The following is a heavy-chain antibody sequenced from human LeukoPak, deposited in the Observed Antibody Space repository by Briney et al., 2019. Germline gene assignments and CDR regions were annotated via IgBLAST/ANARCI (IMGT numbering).Heavy chain of an antibody. V-gene: IGHV3-48*03. Sequence: GGSLRLSCAASGFTFSSYEMNWVRQAPGKGLEWVSYISSSGSTIYYADSVKGRFTISRDNAKNSLFLQMNSLSAEDTAVYYCASGVHYSSGWIDIWGQGTMVTVSS. D-gene: IGHD6-19*01. J-gene: IGHJ3*02. CDR1: GFTFSSYE. CDR2: ISSSGSTI. CDR3: ASGVHYSSGWIDI.